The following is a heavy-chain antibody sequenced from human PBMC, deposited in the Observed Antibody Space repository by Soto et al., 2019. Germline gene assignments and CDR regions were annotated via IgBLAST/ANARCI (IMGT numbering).Heavy chain of an antibody. V-gene: IGHV1-69*12. Sequence: QVQLVQSGAEVKKPGSSVKVSCKASGGTFSSYAITWVRQAPGQGLEWMGGIIPIFGTANYAQKFQGRVTITADESTRTAYMAVSSLRSEDTAVYYCARDGGPSSGYYPYWFDPWGQGALVTVAS. CDR3: ARDGGPSSGYYPYWFDP. D-gene: IGHD3-22*01. CDR1: GGTFSSYA. CDR2: IIPIFGTA. J-gene: IGHJ5*02.